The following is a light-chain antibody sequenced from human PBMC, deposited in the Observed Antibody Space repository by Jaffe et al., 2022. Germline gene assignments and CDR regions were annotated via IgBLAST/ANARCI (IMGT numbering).Light chain of an antibody. CDR2: EDD. V-gene: IGLV6-57*01. Sequence: NFMLTQPHSVSESPGKTVTISCTRSSGNIASNSVQWYQQRPGNSPTTMIYEDDRRPFGVPDRFSGSIDSSSNSASLTISGLTIEDEADYYCQSYDSSNVIFGGGTKLTVL. CDR3: QSYDSSNVI. CDR1: SGNIASNS. J-gene: IGLJ2*01.